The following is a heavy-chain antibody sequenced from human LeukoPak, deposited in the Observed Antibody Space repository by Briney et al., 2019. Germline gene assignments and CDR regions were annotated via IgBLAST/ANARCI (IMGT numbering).Heavy chain of an antibody. CDR2: ISGSGGST. CDR3: AKTPYDFWSGYSPFDY. V-gene: IGHV3-23*01. Sequence: GGSLRLSCAASGFTFSSYAMSWVRQAPGKGQEWVSAISGSGGSTYYADSVKGRFTISRDNSKNTLYLQMNSLRAEDTAVYYCAKTPYDFWSGYSPFDYWGQGTLVTVSS. J-gene: IGHJ4*02. CDR1: GFTFSSYA. D-gene: IGHD3-3*01.